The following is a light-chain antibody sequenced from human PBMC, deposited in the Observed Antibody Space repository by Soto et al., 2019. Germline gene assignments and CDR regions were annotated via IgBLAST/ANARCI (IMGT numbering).Light chain of an antibody. CDR3: SSYAGSNNWV. V-gene: IGLV2-8*01. J-gene: IGLJ3*02. CDR2: EVT. CDR1: SSDVGGYNY. Sequence: QSALTQPPSASGSPGQSVTISCTGTSSDVGGYNYVSWYQQHPGNAPKLMIYEVTKRPSGVPDRFSGSKSGNTASLTVSRLQAEDEGDYYCSSYAGSNNWVFGGGTKLTVL.